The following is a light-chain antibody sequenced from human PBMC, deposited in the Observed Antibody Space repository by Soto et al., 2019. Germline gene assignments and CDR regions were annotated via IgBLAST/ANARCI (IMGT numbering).Light chain of an antibody. Sequence: ELVFTQRPPTLSLSPAASATLSCRASPSVTSYFAWYQQSPGQPPRLXSAGXSRMATGSPARLSGSGSVADFPLTISTLEPENVAVYYCQQRSSGTSTFGQGTRLEIK. CDR1: PSVTSY. CDR2: GXS. V-gene: IGKV3-11*01. CDR3: QQRSSGTST. J-gene: IGKJ5*01.